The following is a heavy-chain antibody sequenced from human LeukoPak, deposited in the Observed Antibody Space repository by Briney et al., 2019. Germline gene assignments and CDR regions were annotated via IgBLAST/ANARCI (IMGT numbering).Heavy chain of an antibody. Sequence: GGSLRLSCAASGFTFSTYGMHWVRQAPGKGLEWVAFIRNDESDKYYAGSVKGRFTISRDNSNNTLYLQMISLRAEDTAVYYCAKDGSVWDFDYWGQGTLVTVSS. CDR2: IRNDESDK. CDR1: GFTFSTYG. J-gene: IGHJ4*02. V-gene: IGHV3-30*02. CDR3: AKDGSVWDFDY. D-gene: IGHD6-19*01.